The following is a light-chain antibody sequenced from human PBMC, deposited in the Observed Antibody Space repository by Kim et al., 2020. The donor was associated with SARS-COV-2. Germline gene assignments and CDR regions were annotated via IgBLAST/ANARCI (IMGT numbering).Light chain of an antibody. CDR2: GAS. V-gene: IGKV3-20*01. CDR1: QSVSNSF. J-gene: IGKJ2*01. CDR3: QQYAGLPRT. Sequence: LSPGERATLSCRASQSVSNSFLAWYQQTPGQAPRLLIYGASTRATGVPDKFSGSGSGTDFTLTISRLEPEDFAVYYCQQYAGLPRTFSHGTKLEI.